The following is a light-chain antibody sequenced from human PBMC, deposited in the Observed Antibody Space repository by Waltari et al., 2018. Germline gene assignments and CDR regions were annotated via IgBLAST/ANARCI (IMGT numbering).Light chain of an antibody. CDR3: SSYASTITVV. V-gene: IGLV2-14*01. J-gene: IGLJ2*01. Sequence: QSALTQPASVSGSPGQSITISCTGTSSDVGGYNYVSWYQQHPGQAPKLMFYEVSNRPSGVSNRFSGSKSGNTASLTSSGLQPEDEADYYCSSYASTITVVFGGGTKLTVL. CDR2: EVS. CDR1: SSDVGGYNY.